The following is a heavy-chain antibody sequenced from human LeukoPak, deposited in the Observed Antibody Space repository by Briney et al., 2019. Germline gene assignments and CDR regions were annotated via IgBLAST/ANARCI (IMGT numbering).Heavy chain of an antibody. CDR3: ARSHSSSWYYYFDY. J-gene: IGHJ4*02. CDR1: GGSISSYY. V-gene: IGHV4-59*01. D-gene: IGHD6-13*01. CDR2: IYYSGST. Sequence: SETLSLTCTVSGGSISSYYWSWIRQPPGKGLEWIGYIYYSGSTNYNPSLKSRVTISVDTSKNQFSLKLSYVTAADTAVYYCARSHSSSWYYYFDYWGQGTLVTVSS.